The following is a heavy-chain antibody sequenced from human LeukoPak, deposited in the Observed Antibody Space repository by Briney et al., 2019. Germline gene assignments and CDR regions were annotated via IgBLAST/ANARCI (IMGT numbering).Heavy chain of an antibody. V-gene: IGHV3-74*01. D-gene: IGHD6-19*01. CDR3: ARCKGGWSDHYYGLDV. CDR2: INSDGSST. CDR1: GFTFSSYW. J-gene: IGHJ6*02. Sequence: GGSLRLSCAASGFTFSSYWMHWVRQAPGKGLVWVSRINSDGSSTSYADSVKGRFTISRDNAKNTLYLQMNRLRAEDTAVYYCARCKGGWSDHYYGLDVWGQGTTVTVSS.